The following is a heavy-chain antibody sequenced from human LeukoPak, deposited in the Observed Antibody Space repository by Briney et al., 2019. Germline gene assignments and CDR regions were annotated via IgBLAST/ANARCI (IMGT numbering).Heavy chain of an antibody. V-gene: IGHV3-7*01. D-gene: IGHD2-2*01. Sequence: GGSLRLSCATSGFTVSSNYMTWVRQAPGKGLEWVAIMEEYGSYIFYVDSVKGRFIISRDNARNSLYLQMNNLRAEDTAVYYCARPRGCGSARCNNFDSWGQGTLSPSPQ. CDR1: GFTVSSNY. CDR3: ARPRGCGSARCNNFDS. CDR2: MEEYGSYI. J-gene: IGHJ4*02.